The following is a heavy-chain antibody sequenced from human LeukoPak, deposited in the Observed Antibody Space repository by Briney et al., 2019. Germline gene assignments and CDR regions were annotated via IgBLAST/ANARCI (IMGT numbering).Heavy chain of an antibody. Sequence: GGSLRLSCAASGFTFSSYAMHRVRQAPGKGLEWVAVISYDGSNKYYADSVKGRFTISRDNSKNTLYLQMNSLRAEDTAVYYCARNYYDSSGLGAFDYWGQGTLVTVSS. D-gene: IGHD3-22*01. CDR1: GFTFSSYA. CDR3: ARNYYDSSGLGAFDY. J-gene: IGHJ4*02. CDR2: ISYDGSNK. V-gene: IGHV3-30-3*01.